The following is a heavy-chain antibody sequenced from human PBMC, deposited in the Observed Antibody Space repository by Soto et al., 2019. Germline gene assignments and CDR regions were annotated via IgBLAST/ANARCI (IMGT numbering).Heavy chain of an antibody. J-gene: IGHJ5*02. D-gene: IGHD2-15*01. CDR3: ARDLSGYDVVVVAATLGWFDP. CDR1: GGSISSSNDY. Sequence: SETLSLTCTVSGGSISSSNDYWGWIRQPPGKGLEWIASIYYSGGTYYSPSLQSRVTISVDTSKNQFSLNLSSVTAADTAVYYCARDLSGYDVVVVAATLGWFDPWGQGTLVTVSS. V-gene: IGHV4-39*02. CDR2: IYYSGGT.